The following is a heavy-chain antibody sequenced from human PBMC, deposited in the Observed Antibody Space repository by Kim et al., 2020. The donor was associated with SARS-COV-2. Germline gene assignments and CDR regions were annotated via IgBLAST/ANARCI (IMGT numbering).Heavy chain of an antibody. CDR3: TRTYYDILTGQDAFDI. J-gene: IGHJ3*02. V-gene: IGHV3-73*01. CDR1: GFTFSGSA. CDR2: IRSKANSYAT. Sequence: GGSLRLSCAASGFTFSGSAMHWVRQASGKGLEWVGRIRSKANSYATAYAASVKGRFTISRDDSKNTAYLQMNSLKTEDTAVYYCTRTYYDILTGQDAFDIWGQGTMVTVSS. D-gene: IGHD3-9*01.